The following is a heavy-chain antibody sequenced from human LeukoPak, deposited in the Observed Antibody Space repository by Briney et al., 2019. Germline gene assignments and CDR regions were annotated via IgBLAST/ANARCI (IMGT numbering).Heavy chain of an antibody. D-gene: IGHD3-22*01. CDR1: GFTFGDYA. Sequence: GGSLRPSCTASGFTFGDYAMSWVRQAPGKGLEWVGFIRSKAYGGTTEYAASVKGRFTISRDGSKSIACLQMNSLKTEDTAVYYCTRSPSAYYDSSGYWAVDYWGQGTLVTVSS. CDR2: IRSKAYGGTT. V-gene: IGHV3-49*04. J-gene: IGHJ4*02. CDR3: TRSPSAYYDSSGYWAVDY.